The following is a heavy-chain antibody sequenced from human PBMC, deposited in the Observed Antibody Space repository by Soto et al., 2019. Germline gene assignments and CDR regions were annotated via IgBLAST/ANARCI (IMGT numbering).Heavy chain of an antibody. V-gene: IGHV3-33*01. CDR1: GFTFSSYG. Sequence: GGSLRLSCAASGFTFSSYGMHWVRQAPGKGLEWVAVIWYDGSNKYYADSVEGRFTISRDNSKNTLYLQMNSLRAEDTAVYYCARGSFWSGYSYYYYYGMDVWGQGTTVTVSS. CDR2: IWYDGSNK. J-gene: IGHJ6*02. CDR3: ARGSFWSGYSYYYYYGMDV. D-gene: IGHD3-3*01.